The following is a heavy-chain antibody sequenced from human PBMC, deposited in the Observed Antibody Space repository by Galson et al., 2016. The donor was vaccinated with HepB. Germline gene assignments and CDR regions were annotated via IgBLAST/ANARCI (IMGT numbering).Heavy chain of an antibody. J-gene: IGHJ6*02. CDR2: ISAYNGKT. CDR3: ARSSLVPAYYGMDV. V-gene: IGHV1-18*01. D-gene: IGHD2-2*01. Sequence: SVKVSCKASGYTFTSYGMSWVRQAPGQGLEWMAWISAYNGKTKSAQKPQDRVTVTIDVSTSTAYMELRSLRSDDTAVYYCARSSLVPAYYGMDVWGQGTTVTVFS. CDR1: GYTFTSYG.